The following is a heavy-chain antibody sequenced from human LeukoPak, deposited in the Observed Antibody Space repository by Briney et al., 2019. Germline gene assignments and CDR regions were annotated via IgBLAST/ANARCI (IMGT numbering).Heavy chain of an antibody. CDR3: ARTRGAQIFGVVTPYYFDY. J-gene: IGHJ4*02. CDR2: IYYSGST. V-gene: IGHV4-31*03. Sequence: PSQTLSLTGTVSGGSISSGGYYWSWIRQHPGKGLEWIGYIYYSGSTYYNPSLKSRVTISVDTSKNQFSLKLSSVTAADTAVYYCARTRGAQIFGVVTPYYFDYWGQGTLVTVSS. CDR1: GGSISSGGYY. D-gene: IGHD3-3*01.